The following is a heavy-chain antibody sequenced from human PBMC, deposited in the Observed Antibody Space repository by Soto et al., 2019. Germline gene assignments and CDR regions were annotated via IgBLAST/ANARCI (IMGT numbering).Heavy chain of an antibody. V-gene: IGHV4-34*01. J-gene: IGHJ4*02. Sequence: QVQLQQWGAGLLKPSETLSLACAVYGGSFSAYYWSWIRQPPGKGLEWIGDINHSGSTNYNPSLKSRVTISVVRSKNQFSLKLSSVTAADTAVYYCARGVGYAGVDYWGQGTLVTVSS. CDR3: ARGVGYAGVDY. CDR2: INHSGST. D-gene: IGHD5-12*01. CDR1: GGSFSAYY.